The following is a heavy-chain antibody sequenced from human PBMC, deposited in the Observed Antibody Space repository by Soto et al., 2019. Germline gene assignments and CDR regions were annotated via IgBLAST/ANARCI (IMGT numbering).Heavy chain of an antibody. J-gene: IGHJ4*02. Sequence: QLQLQESGPGLVKPSETLSLTCKVSGCSISSSSYYWGWIRQPPGKGLEWIGSIYYSGSTYYNPSRKSRVTISVDTSKNQFSLKLSSVTAADTAVYYCASPITVELPHYWGQGTLVTVSS. CDR2: IYYSGST. CDR3: ASPITVELPHY. V-gene: IGHV4-39*01. CDR1: GCSISSSSYY. D-gene: IGHD1-7*01.